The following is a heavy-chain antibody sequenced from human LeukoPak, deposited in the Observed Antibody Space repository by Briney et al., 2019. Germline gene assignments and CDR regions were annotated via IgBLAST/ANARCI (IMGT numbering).Heavy chain of an antibody. V-gene: IGHV3-23*01. CDR1: GFTFSTYA. J-gene: IGHJ4*02. D-gene: IGHD1-26*01. CDR2: ISGSGGST. Sequence: GGSLRLSCAASGFTFSTYAVNWVRQAPGKGLEWVSAISGSGGSTYYADSVKGRFTISRDSSKNTLYLQMNSLRAEDTAVYYCAKDGSYYNFDYWGQGTLVTVSS. CDR3: AKDGSYYNFDY.